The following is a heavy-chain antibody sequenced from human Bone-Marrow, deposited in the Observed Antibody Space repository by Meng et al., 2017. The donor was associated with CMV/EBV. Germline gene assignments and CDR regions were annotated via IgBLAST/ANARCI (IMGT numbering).Heavy chain of an antibody. Sequence: GGSLRLSCKGSGYRFTSYWIGWVRQMPGKGLEWMGIIYPGDSDTRYSPSFQGQVTISADKSISTAYLQWSSLKASDTAMYYCARHREDSSSLRVDYWGQGNLVPVSS. CDR3: ARHREDSSSLRVDY. V-gene: IGHV5-51*01. J-gene: IGHJ4*02. CDR2: IYPGDSDT. D-gene: IGHD6-6*01. CDR1: GYRFTSYW.